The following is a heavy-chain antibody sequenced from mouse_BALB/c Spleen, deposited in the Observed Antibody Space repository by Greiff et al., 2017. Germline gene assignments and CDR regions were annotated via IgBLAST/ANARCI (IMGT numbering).Heavy chain of an antibody. Sequence: VQLQQSGAELVKPGASVKLSCKASGYTFTSYYMYWVKQRPGQGLEWIGEINPSNGGTNFNEKFKSKATLTVDKSSSTAYMQLSSLTSEDSAVYYCTRYGDGSSPFDYWGQGTTLTVSS. J-gene: IGHJ2*01. D-gene: IGHD1-1*01. CDR2: INPSNGGT. CDR1: GYTFTSYY. CDR3: TRYGDGSSPFDY. V-gene: IGHV1S81*02.